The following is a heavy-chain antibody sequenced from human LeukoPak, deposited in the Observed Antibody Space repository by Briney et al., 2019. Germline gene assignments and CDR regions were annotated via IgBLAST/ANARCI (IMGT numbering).Heavy chain of an antibody. V-gene: IGHV1-69*05. D-gene: IGHD2-2*01. CDR3: ARGLQLVPAAPYYYYYYGMDV. Sequence: GASVKVSCKASGGTFSSYAISWVRQAPGQGLEWMGGIIPIFGTANYAQKFQGRVTMTRDMSISTAYMELSRLRSDDTAVYYCARGLQLVPAAPYYYYYYGMDVWGQGTTVTVSS. CDR1: GGTFSSYA. J-gene: IGHJ6*02. CDR2: IIPIFGTA.